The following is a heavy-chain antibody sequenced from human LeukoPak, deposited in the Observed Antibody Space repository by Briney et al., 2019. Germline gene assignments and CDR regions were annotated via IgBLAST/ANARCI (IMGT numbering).Heavy chain of an antibody. CDR1: GLTVCVKC. V-gene: IGHV3-66*01. Sequence: GGALRLSCAASGLTVCVKCVSSVRQAPGKGLGWGSIIYSGGSSYYADSVKGRFTGSRDTSKNTLYLQMNRLRAEDTAVYYCATRPDGNDVPYFDYWGQGTLVTVSS. CDR2: IYSGGSS. CDR3: ATRPDGNDVPYFDY. J-gene: IGHJ4*02. D-gene: IGHD5-12*01.